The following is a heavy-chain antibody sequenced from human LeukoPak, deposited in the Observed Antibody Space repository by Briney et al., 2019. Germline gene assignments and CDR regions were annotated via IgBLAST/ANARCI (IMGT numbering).Heavy chain of an antibody. J-gene: IGHJ4*02. CDR1: GFTFDDYA. V-gene: IGHV3-9*01. Sequence: GRSLRLSCAASGFTFDDYAMHWVRQAPGKGLEWVSGISWNSGSIGYADSVKGRFTISRDNAKNSLYLQMNSLRAEDTALYYCAKDCYDFWGGSDYWGQGTLDTVSS. CDR2: ISWNSGSI. D-gene: IGHD3-3*01. CDR3: AKDCYDFWGGSDY.